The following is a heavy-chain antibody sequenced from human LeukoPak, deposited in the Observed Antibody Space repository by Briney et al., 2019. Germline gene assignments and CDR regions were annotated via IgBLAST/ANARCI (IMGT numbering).Heavy chain of an antibody. CDR2: IRSSGYNA. CDR3: AKDIQLST. V-gene: IGHV3-23*01. D-gene: IGHD5-24*01. CDR1: GFTFRGAA. J-gene: IGHJ3*01. Sequence: GGSLRLSCAVSGFTFRGAAMTWVRQAPGRGREWVSLIRSSGYNAFYADFLKGGFPISGDNPKNTLSLQMNSLRLEDTAIYYCAKDIQLSTWGLGTRVTVSS.